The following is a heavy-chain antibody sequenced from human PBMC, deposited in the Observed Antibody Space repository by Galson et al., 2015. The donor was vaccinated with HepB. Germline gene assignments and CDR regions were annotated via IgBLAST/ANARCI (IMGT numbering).Heavy chain of an antibody. CDR1: GFTFSSHW. CDR3: ARDRSARHSGYDWGYYYYYGMDV. CDR2: INSAGSST. D-gene: IGHD5-12*01. Sequence: RLSCAASGFTFSSHWMHWIRQAPGKGLVWVSRINSAGSSTNYADSVKGRFTISRDNAKNTLYLQMNSLRAEDTAVYYCARDRSARHSGYDWGYYYYYGMDVWGQGTTVTVSS. V-gene: IGHV3-74*01. J-gene: IGHJ6*02.